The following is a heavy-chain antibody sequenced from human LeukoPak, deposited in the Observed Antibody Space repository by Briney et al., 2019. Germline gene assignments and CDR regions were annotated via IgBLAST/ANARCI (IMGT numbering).Heavy chain of an antibody. V-gene: IGHV3-64D*06. D-gene: IGHD3-10*01. Sequence: PGGSLRLSCSASGFAFSRYAVHWVRQAPGKGLEYVSAISSNGGSTYYADSVKGRFTISRDNSKNTLYLQMSSLRAEDTAVYYCVKDGGYHASGSSYYFDYGGRGTVVSVFS. CDR2: ISSNGGST. CDR3: VKDGGYHASGSSYYFDY. J-gene: IGHJ4*02. CDR1: GFAFSRYA.